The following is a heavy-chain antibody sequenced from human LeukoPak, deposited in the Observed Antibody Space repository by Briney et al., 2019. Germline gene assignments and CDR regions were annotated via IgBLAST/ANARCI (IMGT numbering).Heavy chain of an antibody. J-gene: IGHJ4*02. CDR1: GFTFSSYS. Sequence: GGSLRLSCAASGFTFSSYSMNWVRQAPGKGLEWVSSISSSSSYIYYADSVKGRFTISRDNAKNSLYLQMNSLRAEDTAVYYCARDRGYSGYDPKGYWGQGTLVTVSS. D-gene: IGHD5-12*01. V-gene: IGHV3-21*01. CDR3: ARDRGYSGYDPKGY. CDR2: ISSSSSYI.